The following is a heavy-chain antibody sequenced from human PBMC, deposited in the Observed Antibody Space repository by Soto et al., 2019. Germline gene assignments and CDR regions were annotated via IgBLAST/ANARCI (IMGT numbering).Heavy chain of an antibody. Sequence: SQTLSLTCAISGDRVSSNSAAWNWIRQSPSRGLEWLGRTYYRSKWYNDYAVSVKSRITINPDTSKNQFSLQLNSVTPEDTAVYYCARAEGKQQLSTHGMDVWGQGTTVTVSS. CDR2: TYYRSKWYN. CDR3: ARAEGKQQLSTHGMDV. D-gene: IGHD6-13*01. V-gene: IGHV6-1*01. J-gene: IGHJ6*02. CDR1: GDRVSSNSAA.